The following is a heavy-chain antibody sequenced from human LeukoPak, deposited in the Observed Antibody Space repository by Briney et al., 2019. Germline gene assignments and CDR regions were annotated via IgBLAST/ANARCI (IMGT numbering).Heavy chain of an antibody. V-gene: IGHV3-74*01. D-gene: IGHD6-13*01. CDR2: INSDGSST. CDR3: ARVRAAAGHIFDY. J-gene: IGHJ4*02. CDR1: GFTFSSYW. Sequence: GGSLRLSCAASGFTFSSYWMHWVRQAPGKGLVWVSRINSDGSSTSYADSVKGRFTISRDNAKNSLYLQMNSLRAEDTAVYYCARVRAAAGHIFDYWGQGTLVTVSS.